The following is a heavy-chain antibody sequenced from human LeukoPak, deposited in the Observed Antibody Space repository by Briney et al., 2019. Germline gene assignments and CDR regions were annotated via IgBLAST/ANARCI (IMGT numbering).Heavy chain of an antibody. CDR1: GFTFSSYS. CDR3: ARSIAAAGNGY. D-gene: IGHD6-13*01. Sequence: GGSLRLSCAASGFTFSSYSMNWVRQAPGKGLEWVAVISYDGSNKYYADSVKGRFTISRDNSKNTLYLQMNSLRAEDTAVYYCARSIAAAGNGYWGQGTLVTVSS. CDR2: ISYDGSNK. V-gene: IGHV3-30*03. J-gene: IGHJ4*02.